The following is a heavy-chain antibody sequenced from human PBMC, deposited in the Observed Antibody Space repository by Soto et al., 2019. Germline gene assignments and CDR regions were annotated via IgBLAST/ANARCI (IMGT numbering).Heavy chain of an antibody. Sequence: GGSLRLSCAASGFTVSSNYMSWVRQAPGKGLEWVSVIYSGGSTYYADSVKGRFTISRDNSKNPLYLQMNGLRAEETAVYYCARGIEESSITPYYFDYWGQGTLVTVSS. V-gene: IGHV3-53*01. CDR3: ARGIEESSITPYYFDY. D-gene: IGHD3-3*01. CDR1: GFTVSSNY. J-gene: IGHJ4*02. CDR2: IYSGGST.